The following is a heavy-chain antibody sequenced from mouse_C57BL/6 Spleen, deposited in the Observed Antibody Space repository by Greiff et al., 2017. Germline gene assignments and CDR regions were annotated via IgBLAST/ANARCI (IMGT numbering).Heavy chain of an antibody. V-gene: IGHV1-81*01. CDR3: ARTLTSYYAMDY. Sequence: QVHVKQSGAELARPGASVKLSCKASGYTFTSYGISWVKQRTGQGLEWIGEIYPRSGNTYYNEKFKGKATLTADKSSSTAYMELRSLTSEDSAVYFCARTLTSYYAMDYWGQGTSVTVSS. D-gene: IGHD4-1*01. CDR2: IYPRSGNT. CDR1: GYTFTSYG. J-gene: IGHJ4*01.